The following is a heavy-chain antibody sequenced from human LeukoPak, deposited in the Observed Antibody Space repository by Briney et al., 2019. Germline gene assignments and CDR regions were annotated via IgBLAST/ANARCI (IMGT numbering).Heavy chain of an antibody. J-gene: IGHJ4*02. CDR1: GFTFSSYS. Sequence: GGSLRLYCAASGFTFSSYSMNWVRQAPGKGLEWVSSISSSSSYIYYADSVKGRFTISRDNAKNSLYLQMNSLRAEDTAVYYCARDGMLRSAHLDYWGQGTLVTVSS. V-gene: IGHV3-21*01. CDR3: ARDGMLRSAHLDY. D-gene: IGHD4-17*01. CDR2: ISSSSSYI.